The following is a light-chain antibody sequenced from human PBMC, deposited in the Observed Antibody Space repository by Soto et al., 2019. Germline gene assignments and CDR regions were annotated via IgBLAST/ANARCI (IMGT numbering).Light chain of an antibody. CDR1: QDISNN. CDR3: QQTYSALSIT. V-gene: IGKV1-39*01. Sequence: DIQMTQSPSSLSASVGDRVTITCQASQDISNNVNWYQQKPGKAPKLLISTASSLRSGVPSRFSGSGSGTTFILTISSLQPEDFAIYYCQQTYSALSITFGGGTKVDIK. J-gene: IGKJ4*01. CDR2: TAS.